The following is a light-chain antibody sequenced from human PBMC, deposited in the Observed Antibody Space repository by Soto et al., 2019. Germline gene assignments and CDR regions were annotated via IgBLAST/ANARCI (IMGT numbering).Light chain of an antibody. CDR1: QNVDKW. V-gene: IGKV1-5*03. CDR3: QQYDDYSYT. CDR2: EAS. J-gene: IGKJ2*01. Sequence: DIQMTQSPSTLSASVGDRVTITCRASQNVDKWLAWYQQKPGKAPKLLIYEASNLESGVSSRFSGSGSGTDFTLTISSLQPDDFATYYCQQYDDYSYTFGQGTKLEI.